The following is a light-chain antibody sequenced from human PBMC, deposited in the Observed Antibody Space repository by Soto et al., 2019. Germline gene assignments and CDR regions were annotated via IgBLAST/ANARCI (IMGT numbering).Light chain of an antibody. CDR3: QHYGISRT. CDR1: QSVSSRD. J-gene: IGKJ1*01. CDR2: DTS. V-gene: IGKV3-20*01. Sequence: EFVLTQSPGTLSLSPGERATLSCRASQSVSSRDLAWYQQKPGQAPRLLIYDTSSRATGIPDRFSGSGSETHFTLTISRLEPEDFAVYFCQHYGISRTFGQGTKVEIK.